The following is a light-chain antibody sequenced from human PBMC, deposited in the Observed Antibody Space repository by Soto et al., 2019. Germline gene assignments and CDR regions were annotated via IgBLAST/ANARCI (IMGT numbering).Light chain of an antibody. V-gene: IGKV1-33*01. J-gene: IGKJ4*01. CDR3: QQFCSVPLT. CDR2: DVS. Sequence: DIQMTQSPSSLSASIGNRVTITCQASQDIGNSLNWYQQKSGKAPNLLIYDVSRWGAGVPSRFSGSSSRTNFSLTISDLQREDVATYYCQQFCSVPLTFGGGTKVEIK. CDR1: QDIGNS.